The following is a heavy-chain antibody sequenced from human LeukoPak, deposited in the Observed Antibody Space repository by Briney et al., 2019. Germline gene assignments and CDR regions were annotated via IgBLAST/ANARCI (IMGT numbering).Heavy chain of an antibody. J-gene: IGHJ4*02. D-gene: IGHD3-3*01. CDR2: IKHDGSEK. CDR3: ATDRGWRTSGYYLYYFEY. V-gene: IGHV3-7*01. CDR1: GFIFTNYF. Sequence: GGSLRLSCAASGFIFTNYFMSWVRQAPGKGLEWAASIKHDGSEKYYVDSVRGRFTISRDNTMNSLYLQMSSLRAEDTAVYYCATDRGWRTSGYYLYYFEYWGQGTLVTYSS.